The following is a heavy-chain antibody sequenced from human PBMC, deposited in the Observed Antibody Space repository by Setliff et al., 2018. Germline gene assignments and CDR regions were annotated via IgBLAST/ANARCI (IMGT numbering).Heavy chain of an antibody. CDR3: ARHRVDTSTYYVQSWFDP. CDR1: GGSMNSGSYY. CDR2: IYTSWST. D-gene: IGHD3-10*02. Sequence: LSLTCTVSGGSMNSGSYYWSFIRQPAGKGLEWIGQIYTSWSTNYNPSLKSRVTMSVDTSKNQFSLKLSSVTAADTALYFCARHRVDTSTYYVQSWFDPWGQGTLVTVSS. J-gene: IGHJ5*02. V-gene: IGHV4-61*09.